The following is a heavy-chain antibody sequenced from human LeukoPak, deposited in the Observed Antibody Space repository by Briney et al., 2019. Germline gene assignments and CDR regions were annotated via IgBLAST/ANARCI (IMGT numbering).Heavy chain of an antibody. Sequence: PGGSLRLSCAVSGFTFSSYGMSWVRQAPGKGLEWVSTFNNSGGNTHYADSVKGRFTISRDNSKNTLYLQMNSLRAEDTAVYYCAATVTTILGVRAGYYYGMDVWGQGTTVTVSS. D-gene: IGHD4-17*01. CDR3: AATVTTILGVRAGYYYGMDV. V-gene: IGHV3-23*01. J-gene: IGHJ6*02. CDR1: GFTFSSYG. CDR2: FNNSGGNT.